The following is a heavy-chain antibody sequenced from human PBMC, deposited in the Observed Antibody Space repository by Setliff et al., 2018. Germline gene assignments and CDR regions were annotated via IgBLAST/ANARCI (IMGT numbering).Heavy chain of an antibody. CDR2: VIPLLETT. CDR3: SRLVRYCTTTSCQGASGAEL. D-gene: IGHD2-2*01. CDR1: GDTFNTYT. J-gene: IGHJ4*02. V-gene: IGHV1-69*06. Sequence: VASVKVSCKASGDTFNTYTLSWVRQAPGQGLEWMGGVIPLLETTKYAQKFQGRVTITADKSTTTAYLELRSLTSDDTAVYYCSRLVRYCTTTSCQGASGAELWGQGTLVTVSS.